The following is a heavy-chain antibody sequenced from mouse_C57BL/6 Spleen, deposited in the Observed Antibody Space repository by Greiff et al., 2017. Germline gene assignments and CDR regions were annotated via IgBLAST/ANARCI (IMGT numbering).Heavy chain of an antibody. CDR1: GFSLTSYG. CDR3: ASLYDYDDGLGAMDY. CDR2: IWSGGST. Sequence: QVQLQQPGPGLVQPSQSLSITCTVSGFSLTSYGVHWVRQSPGKGLEWLGVIWSGGSTDYNAAFISRLSISKDNSKSQVFFKMNSLQADDTAIYYCASLYDYDDGLGAMDYWGQGTSVTVSS. V-gene: IGHV2-2*01. D-gene: IGHD2-4*01. J-gene: IGHJ4*01.